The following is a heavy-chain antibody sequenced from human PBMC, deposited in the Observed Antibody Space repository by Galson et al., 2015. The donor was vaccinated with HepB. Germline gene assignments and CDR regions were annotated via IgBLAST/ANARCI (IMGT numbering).Heavy chain of an antibody. CDR3: ARGGQWPQFYYFDY. CDR1: GYSFSIYT. J-gene: IGHJ4*02. Sequence: SCKASGYSFSIYTIHWVRQAPGHRLEWMGWVRAGNGNTKYSQKFQDRITLTRDTSATTAYMELSSLESEDTAVYYCARGGQWPQFYYFDYWGRGTLVTVSS. CDR2: VRAGNGNT. D-gene: IGHD5-24*01. V-gene: IGHV1-3*01.